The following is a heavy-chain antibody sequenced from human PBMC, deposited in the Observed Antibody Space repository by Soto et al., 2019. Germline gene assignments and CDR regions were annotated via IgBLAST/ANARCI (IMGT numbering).Heavy chain of an antibody. D-gene: IGHD6-19*01. CDR3: AGEYSSGGGFNHYYGRAV. J-gene: IGHJ6*02. CDR1: GFTFSSYS. V-gene: IGHV3-48*02. Sequence: GGSLRLSCAASGFTFSSYSMNWVRQAPGKGLEWVSYISGSSSTIYYADSVKGRFTISRDNAKNSLYLQMNSLRDEDTAVYYSAGEYSSGGGFNHYYGRAVGAQGTTVTV. CDR2: ISGSSSTI.